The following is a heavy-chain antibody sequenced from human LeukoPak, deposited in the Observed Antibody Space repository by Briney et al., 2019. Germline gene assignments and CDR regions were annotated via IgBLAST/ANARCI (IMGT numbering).Heavy chain of an antibody. V-gene: IGHV1-69*13. D-gene: IGHD1-26*01. J-gene: IGHJ4*02. CDR2: IIPIFGTA. CDR1: GGTFSSYA. CDR3: ARSLRWELLPFDY. Sequence: ASVKVSCKASGGTFSSYAISWVRQAPGQGLEWMGGIIPIFGTANYAQKFQGRVTITADESTSTAFMELSSLRSEDTAVYYCARSLRWELLPFDYWGQGTLVTVSS.